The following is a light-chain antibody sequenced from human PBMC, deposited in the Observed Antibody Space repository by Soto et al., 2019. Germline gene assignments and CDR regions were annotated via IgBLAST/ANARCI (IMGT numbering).Light chain of an antibody. Sequence: EIVMTQSPATLSVSPGARATLSCRASQSVSTNLAWYQQRPGQPPRVLIYGASTRATGIPARFSGSGYGTECSLTISSLQSEDFVVYYCQQYHNWPVTFGPGTKVDFK. CDR3: QQYHNWPVT. J-gene: IGKJ3*01. V-gene: IGKV3-15*01. CDR2: GAS. CDR1: QSVSTN.